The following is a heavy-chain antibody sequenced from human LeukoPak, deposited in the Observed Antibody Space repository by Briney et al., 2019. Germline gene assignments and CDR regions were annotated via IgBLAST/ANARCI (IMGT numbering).Heavy chain of an antibody. CDR3: ATVCSSTSCYTSHIDY. V-gene: IGHV1-69-2*01. CDR2: VDPEDGET. CDR1: GYTFTDYY. D-gene: IGHD2-2*02. Sequence: GASVKVSCKASGYTFTDYYMHWVQQAPGKGLEWMGRVDPEDGETIYAEKFQGRVTITADTSTDTAYMELSSLRSEDTAVYYCATVCSSTSCYTSHIDYWGQGTLVTVSS. J-gene: IGHJ4*02.